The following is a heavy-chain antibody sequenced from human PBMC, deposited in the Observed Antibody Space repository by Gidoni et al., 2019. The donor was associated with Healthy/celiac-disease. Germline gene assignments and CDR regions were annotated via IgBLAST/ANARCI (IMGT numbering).Heavy chain of an antibody. Sequence: EVQLVESGGGLVKPGGSLRLSCAASGFTFSNAWMNWVRQAPGKGLEWVGRIKSKTDGGTTDYAAPVKGRFTISRDDSKNTLYLQMNSLKTEDTAVYYCTTIMITFGGVIVIDIWGQGTMVTVSS. CDR3: TTIMITFGGVIVIDI. CDR2: IKSKTDGGTT. V-gene: IGHV3-15*07. CDR1: GFTFSNAW. D-gene: IGHD3-16*02. J-gene: IGHJ3*02.